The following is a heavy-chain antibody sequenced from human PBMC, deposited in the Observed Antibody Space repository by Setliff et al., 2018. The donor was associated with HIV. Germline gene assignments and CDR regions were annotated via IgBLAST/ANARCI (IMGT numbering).Heavy chain of an antibody. D-gene: IGHD5-12*01. CDR1: GHTLTKLS. CDR2: INPTGGST. J-gene: IGHJ3*02. CDR3: ASAGAWQRNALDI. Sequence: ASVKVPCKVSGHTLTKLSMHWVRQAPGKGLEWMGVINPTGGSTRNTQKFQGRVAMTRDTSTSTVYMELSSLRSEDTAVYYCASAGAWQRNALDIWGQGTMVTVS. V-gene: IGHV1-46*01.